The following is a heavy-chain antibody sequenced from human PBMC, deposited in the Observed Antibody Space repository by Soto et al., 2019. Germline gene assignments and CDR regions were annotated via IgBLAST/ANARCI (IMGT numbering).Heavy chain of an antibody. D-gene: IGHD3-9*01. CDR1: GYSFTSYW. V-gene: IGHV5-51*01. CDR2: IYPGDSDT. Sequence: GESLKISCKGSGYSFTSYWIGWVRQMPGKGLEWMGIIYPGDSDTRYSPSFQGQVTISADKSISTAYLQWSSLKASDTAMYYCARHFFTSDYDILTGLGDYWGQGTLVTVSS. CDR3: ARHFFTSDYDILTGLGDY. J-gene: IGHJ4*02.